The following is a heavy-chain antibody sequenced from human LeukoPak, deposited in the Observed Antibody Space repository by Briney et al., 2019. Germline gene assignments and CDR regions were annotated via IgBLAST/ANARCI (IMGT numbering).Heavy chain of an antibody. D-gene: IGHD6-13*01. CDR3: ARDRTAEAGNDYYMGV. CDR1: GFTFDDYT. J-gene: IGHJ6*03. V-gene: IGHV3-43*01. Sequence: GGSLRLSCAASGFTFDDYTMHWVRQPPGKGLEWISLISWDGGTTYYADSVRGRFTISRDNSKNSLFLRMNSLRPEDTALYYCARDRTAEAGNDYYMGVWGKGTTVIVSS. CDR2: ISWDGGTT.